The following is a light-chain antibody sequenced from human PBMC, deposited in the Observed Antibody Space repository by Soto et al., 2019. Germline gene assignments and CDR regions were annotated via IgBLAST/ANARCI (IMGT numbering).Light chain of an antibody. CDR2: EVS. CDR1: SSDVGGYRY. V-gene: IGLV2-14*01. Sequence: QSVLTQPASVSGSPGQSITISCTGTSSDVGGYRYVSWFQHHPGKAPKVIIYEVSNRASGVSNRFSGSKSGNTAFLTISGLQAEDEADYYCNSYTSSSAPYVLGTGTKVTVL. CDR3: NSYTSSSAPYV. J-gene: IGLJ1*01.